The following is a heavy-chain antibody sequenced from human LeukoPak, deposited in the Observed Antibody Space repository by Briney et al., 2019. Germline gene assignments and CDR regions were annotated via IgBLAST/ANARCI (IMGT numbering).Heavy chain of an antibody. V-gene: IGHV3-23*01. CDR1: GFTFSSYG. D-gene: IGHD6-13*01. J-gene: IGHJ3*02. CDR2: ISGSGGST. CDR3: AKAKQQLPLSPDAFDI. Sequence: GGSLRLSCAASGFTFSSYGMSWVRQAPGKGLEWVSAISGSGGSTYYADSVKGRFTISRDNSKNTLYLQMNSLRAEDTAVYYCAKAKQQLPLSPDAFDIWGQGTMVTVSS.